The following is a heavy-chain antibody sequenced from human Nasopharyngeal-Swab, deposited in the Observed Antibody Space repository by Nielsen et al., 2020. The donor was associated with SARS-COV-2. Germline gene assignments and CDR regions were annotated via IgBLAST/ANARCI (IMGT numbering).Heavy chain of an antibody. D-gene: IGHD3-10*01. Sequence: GESLKISCAASGFTFSDYYMSWIRQAPGKGLEWVSYISSSSSYTNYADSVKGRFTISRDNAKNSLYLQMNSLRAEDTAVYYCAREGLGFGESLSDYWGQGTLVTVSS. V-gene: IGHV3-11*06. CDR3: AREGLGFGESLSDY. CDR2: ISSSSSYT. CDR1: GFTFSDYY. J-gene: IGHJ4*02.